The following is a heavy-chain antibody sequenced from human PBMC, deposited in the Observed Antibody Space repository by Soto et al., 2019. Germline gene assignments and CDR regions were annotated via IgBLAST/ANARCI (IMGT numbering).Heavy chain of an antibody. CDR3: VRDHSMAPLY. CDR2: IKRDGSEK. Sequence: EVQLVESGGGLVQPGGSLRLSCAASGFTFSTYWMNWVRQAPGKGLEWVANIKRDGSEKYSVDSVKGRFTISRDNAKNSLYLQMNSLRAEDTAVYYCVRDHSMAPLYWGQGTLVTVSS. CDR1: GFTFSTYW. V-gene: IGHV3-7*01. D-gene: IGHD3-10*01. J-gene: IGHJ4*02.